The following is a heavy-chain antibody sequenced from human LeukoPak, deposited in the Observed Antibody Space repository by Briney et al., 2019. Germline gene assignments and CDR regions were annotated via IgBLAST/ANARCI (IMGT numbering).Heavy chain of an antibody. V-gene: IGHV4-59*08. D-gene: IGHD1-26*01. CDR2: IYYSGST. CDR1: GGSISSYY. J-gene: IGHJ3*02. CDR3: ARHCELLTFAFDI. Sequence: PSETLSLTCTVSGGSISSYYWSWIRQPPGKGLEWIGYIYYSGSTNYNPSLKSRVTISVDTSKNQFSLKLSSVTAADTAVYYCARHCELLTFAFDIWGQGTMVTVSS.